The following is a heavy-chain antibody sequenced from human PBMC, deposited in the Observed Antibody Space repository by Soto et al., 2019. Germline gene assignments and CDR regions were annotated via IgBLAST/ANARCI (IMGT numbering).Heavy chain of an antibody. CDR2: ISAYNGNT. D-gene: IGHD1-26*01. V-gene: IGHV1-18*01. J-gene: IGHJ5*02. CDR3: ARVVGALGHWFDP. CDR1: GYNFNSYT. Sequence: QVQLVQSGAAVKKPGASVQVSCKASGYNFNSYTISWVRQAPGQGLEWMGRISAYNGNTNYAQKLQGRVTMTTDTSTSTAYMELRSLSSDDTAVYHCARVVGALGHWFDPWGQGTRVTVSS.